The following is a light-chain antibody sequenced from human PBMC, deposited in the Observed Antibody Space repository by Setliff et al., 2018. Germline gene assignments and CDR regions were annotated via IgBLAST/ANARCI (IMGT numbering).Light chain of an antibody. V-gene: IGLV2-11*01. CDR1: SSDVGRYKY. CDR3: CSYAGDYSLV. CDR2: DVN. Sequence: SALAQPRSVSGSPGQSVTISCTGTSSDVGRYKYVSWYQQHPGKAPKVMISDVNKRPSGVPDRFSGSKSGNTASLTISGLQAEDEADYYCCSYAGDYSLVFGGGTQLTV. J-gene: IGLJ2*01.